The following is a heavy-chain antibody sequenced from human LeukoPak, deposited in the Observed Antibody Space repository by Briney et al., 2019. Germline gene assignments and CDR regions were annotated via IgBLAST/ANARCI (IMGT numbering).Heavy chain of an antibody. D-gene: IGHD6-13*01. Sequence: PGGSLRLSCAASGFTFSSYGMHWVRQAPGKGLEWVAVIWYDGSNKYYADSVKGRFTISRDNSKNTLYLQMSSLRAEDTAVYYCARDRFGSSWFEFNYWGQGTLVTVSS. CDR2: IWYDGSNK. CDR3: ARDRFGSSWFEFNY. CDR1: GFTFSSYG. V-gene: IGHV3-33*01. J-gene: IGHJ4*02.